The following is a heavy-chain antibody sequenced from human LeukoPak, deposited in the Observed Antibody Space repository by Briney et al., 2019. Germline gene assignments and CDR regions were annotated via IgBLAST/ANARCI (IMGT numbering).Heavy chain of an antibody. CDR2: ISTSGRAT. D-gene: IGHD5/OR15-5a*01. Sequence: PGGSLRLSCAASGFAFNTYAMTWVRQAPEKGLQWVSTISTSGRATYYADSVEGRFTISRDNSKNTLHLQMNSLRADDTAVYYCAKARGSSVYEPFDYWGQGTQVTVS. J-gene: IGHJ4*02. CDR3: AKARGSSVYEPFDY. CDR1: GFAFNTYA. V-gene: IGHV3-23*01.